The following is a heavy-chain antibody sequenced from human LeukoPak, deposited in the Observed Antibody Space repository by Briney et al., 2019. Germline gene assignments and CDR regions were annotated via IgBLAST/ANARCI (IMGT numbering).Heavy chain of an antibody. CDR3: ARGWDGSEDGMDV. CDR2: INHSGST. CDR1: GFTFSSYW. D-gene: IGHD3-10*01. J-gene: IGHJ6*02. Sequence: GSLRLSCAASGFTFSSYWMSWVLQAPGKGLEWIGEINHSGSTNYNPSLKSRVTISVDTSKNQFSLKLSSVTAADTAVYYCARGWDGSEDGMDVWGQGTTVTVTS. V-gene: IGHV4-34*01.